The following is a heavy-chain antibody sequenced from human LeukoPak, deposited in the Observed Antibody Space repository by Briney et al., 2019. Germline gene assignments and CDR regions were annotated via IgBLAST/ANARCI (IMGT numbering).Heavy chain of an antibody. J-gene: IGHJ5*02. CDR1: GGSISTSNYY. CDR2: IFYSGST. V-gene: IGHV4-39*07. D-gene: IGHD3-10*01. Sequence: PSETLSLTCTVSGGSISTSNYYWGWIRQPPGKGLEWIGNIFYSGSTYYGPSLKSRLTISLDTSRNQFSLKLSSVTAADTAVYYCARPRHRMVRDRNWFDPWGQGTLVTVSS. CDR3: ARPRHRMVRDRNWFDP.